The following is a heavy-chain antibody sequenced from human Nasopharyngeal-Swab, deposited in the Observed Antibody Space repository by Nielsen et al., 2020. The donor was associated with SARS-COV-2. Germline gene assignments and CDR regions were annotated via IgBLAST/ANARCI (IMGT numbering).Heavy chain of an antibody. CDR1: GYTFTSYG. V-gene: IGHV1-18*01. CDR2: ISAYNGNT. Sequence: ASVKVSCKASGYTFTSYGISWVRQAPGQGLEWMGWISAYNGNTNYAQKLQGRVTMTTDTSTSTAYVELRSLRSDDTAVYYCARGIVVVPAATGGFHYYYYGMDVWGQGTTVTVSS. D-gene: IGHD2-2*01. CDR3: ARGIVVVPAATGGFHYYYYGMDV. J-gene: IGHJ6*02.